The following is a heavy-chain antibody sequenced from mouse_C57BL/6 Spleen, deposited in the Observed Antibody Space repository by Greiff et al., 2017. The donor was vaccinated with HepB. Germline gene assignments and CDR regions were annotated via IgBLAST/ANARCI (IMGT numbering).Heavy chain of an antibody. CDR2: IDPSDSYT. V-gene: IGHV1-69*01. D-gene: IGHD1-1*01. Sequence: VQLQQPGAELVKPGASVKMSCKASGYTFTSYWITWVKQRPGQGLEWIGEIDPSDSYTNYNQKFKGKSTLTVDKSSSTAYMQLSSLTSEDSAVYYCAIITTVVGGMDYWGQGTSVTVSS. J-gene: IGHJ4*01. CDR1: GYTFTSYW. CDR3: AIITTVVGGMDY.